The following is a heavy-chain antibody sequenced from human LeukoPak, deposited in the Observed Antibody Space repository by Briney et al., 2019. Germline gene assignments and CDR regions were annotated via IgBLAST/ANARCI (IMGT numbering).Heavy chain of an antibody. V-gene: IGHV3-64*01. CDR3: ARVSKNERSRIQLWSPFDY. CDR1: GFTFSSYG. J-gene: IGHJ4*02. Sequence: GGSLRLSCAASGFTFSSYGMHWVRQAPGKGLEYVSAISSNGGSTYYANSVKGRFTISRDNSKNTLYLQMGSLRAEDMAVYYCARVSKNERSRIQLWSPFDYWGQGTLVTVSS. D-gene: IGHD5-18*01. CDR2: ISSNGGST.